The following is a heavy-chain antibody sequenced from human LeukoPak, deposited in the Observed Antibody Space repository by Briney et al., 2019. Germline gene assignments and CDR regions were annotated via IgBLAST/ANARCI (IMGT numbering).Heavy chain of an antibody. D-gene: IGHD2-15*01. CDR1: GLTFSSHW. CDR2: ISTDGSRP. V-gene: IGHV3-74*01. CDR3: VRDGQGSTPLDY. J-gene: IGHJ4*02. Sequence: GGSLRLSCAASGLTFSSHWMHWVRQAPGKGLVWFSGISTDGSRPRYADSVNGRFTISRDNAKNTLYLQMNSLRAEDTAVYFCVRDGQGSTPLDYWGQGTLVTVSS.